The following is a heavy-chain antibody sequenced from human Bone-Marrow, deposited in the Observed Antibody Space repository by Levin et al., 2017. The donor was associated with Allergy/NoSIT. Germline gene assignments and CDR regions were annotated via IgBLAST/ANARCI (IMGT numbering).Heavy chain of an antibody. J-gene: IGHJ4*02. V-gene: IGHV3-23*01. D-gene: IGHD6-25*01. CDR2: ISISSGYR. CDR3: ARVRRRTSAGQSDY. Sequence: GGSLRLSCAASGFAFSNSAMSWVRQAPGKGLEWVSAISISSGYRYYADSVRGRFTISRDNSMNTLYLQMDSLRAEDTAVYYCARVRRRTSAGQSDYMGQGTLVTVSS. CDR1: GFAFSNSA.